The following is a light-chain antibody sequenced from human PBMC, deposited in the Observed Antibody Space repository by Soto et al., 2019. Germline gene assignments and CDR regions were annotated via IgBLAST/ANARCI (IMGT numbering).Light chain of an antibody. CDR3: QQYGSSPTWT. J-gene: IGKJ1*01. V-gene: IGKV3-20*01. Sequence: EIVLTQSPGTLSLSPGQRSTLSCRVSQSVSSNYLAWYQQKPGQAPRLLIYGASTRATGIPDRFSGSGSGTDFTLTISRLEPEDSAVYYCQQYGSSPTWTFGQGTKVDIK. CDR1: QSVSSNY. CDR2: GAS.